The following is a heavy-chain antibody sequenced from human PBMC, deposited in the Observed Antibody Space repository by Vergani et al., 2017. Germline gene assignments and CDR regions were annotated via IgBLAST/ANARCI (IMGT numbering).Heavy chain of an antibody. D-gene: IGHD7-27*01. J-gene: IGHJ4*02. CDR2: IWYDGSNK. V-gene: IGHV3-33*01. CDR3: ARDRGWGKYFDY. CDR1: GCTFSSYG. Sequence: QVQLVESGGGVVQPGRSLRLSCAASGCTFSSYGMHWVRQAPGKGLEWVAVIWYDGSNKYYGDSVKGRFTISRDNSKNTLYLEMNSLRAEDTAVYYCARDRGWGKYFDYWGQGTLVTVSS.